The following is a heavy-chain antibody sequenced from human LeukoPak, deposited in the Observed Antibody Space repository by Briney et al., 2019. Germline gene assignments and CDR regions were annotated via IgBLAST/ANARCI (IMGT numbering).Heavy chain of an antibody. D-gene: IGHD4-11*01. V-gene: IGHV3-7*01. CDR1: GFTFSSYW. CDR3: ARETDDYSKGGYYYMDV. CDR2: IKQDGSEK. J-gene: IGHJ6*03. Sequence: GGSLRLSCAASGFTFSSYWMSWVRQAPGKGLEWVANIKQDGSEKYYVDSVKGRFTISRDNAKNSLYLQMNSLRAEDTAVYYCARETDDYSKGGYYYMDVWGKGTTVTVSS.